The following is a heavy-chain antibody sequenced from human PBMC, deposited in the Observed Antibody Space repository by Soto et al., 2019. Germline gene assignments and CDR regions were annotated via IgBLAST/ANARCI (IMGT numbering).Heavy chain of an antibody. CDR1: GFTFSNYA. V-gene: IGHV3-23*01. D-gene: IGHD3-16*01. Sequence: EVQLLDSGGGLVQPGGSLRLSCAASGFTFSNYAMTWVRQGPGKGLEWVSGISGSGGRSYYADSVKGRFTLSRDNSKSRLYLQMNSLRAEDTAVYYCAKAYFVWSSEQPYYFDSWGQGTLVTVSS. CDR2: ISGSGGRS. CDR3: AKAYFVWSSEQPYYFDS. J-gene: IGHJ4*02.